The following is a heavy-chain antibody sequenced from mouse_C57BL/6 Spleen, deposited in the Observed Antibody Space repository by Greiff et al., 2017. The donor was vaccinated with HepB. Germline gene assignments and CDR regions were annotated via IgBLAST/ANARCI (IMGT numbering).Heavy chain of an antibody. D-gene: IGHD2-4*01. J-gene: IGHJ2*01. Sequence: QVQLQQPGAELVKPGASVKLSCKASGYTFTSYWMQWVKQRPGQGLEWIGEIDPSDSYTNYNQKFKGKATLTVDTSSSTAYMQLSSLTSEDSAVYYCARREIFYYDEGDYFDYWGQGTTLTVSS. V-gene: IGHV1-50*01. CDR3: ARREIFYYDEGDYFDY. CDR2: IDPSDSYT. CDR1: GYTFTSYW.